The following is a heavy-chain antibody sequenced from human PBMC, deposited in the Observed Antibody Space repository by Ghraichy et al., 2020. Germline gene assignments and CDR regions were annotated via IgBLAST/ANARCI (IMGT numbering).Heavy chain of an antibody. Sequence: SETLSLTCAVFGDSISTSNWWSWVRQPPGKGLEWIGEIFYSGTTNYNPSLRSRVTISIDKSKKQFSLVLTSVTAADTAVYFCARDHAGPPTYYSRNDFYYGMDVWGRGTTVTVSS. D-gene: IGHD5-12*01. CDR1: GDSISTSNW. J-gene: IGHJ6*02. V-gene: IGHV4-4*02. CDR3: ARDHAGPPTYYSRNDFYYGMDV. CDR2: IFYSGTT.